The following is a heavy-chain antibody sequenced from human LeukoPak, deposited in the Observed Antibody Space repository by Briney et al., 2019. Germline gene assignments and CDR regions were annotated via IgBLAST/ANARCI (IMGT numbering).Heavy chain of an antibody. D-gene: IGHD6-6*01. CDR3: ARDHVYSSSGPLDY. Sequence: ASVKVSCKASGGTFSSYTISWVRQPPGQGLEWMGRIIPILGIANYAQKFQGRVTITADKSTSTAYMELSSLRSEDTAVYYCARDHVYSSSGPLDYWGQGTLVTVSS. CDR1: GGTFSSYT. V-gene: IGHV1-69*04. CDR2: IIPILGIA. J-gene: IGHJ4*02.